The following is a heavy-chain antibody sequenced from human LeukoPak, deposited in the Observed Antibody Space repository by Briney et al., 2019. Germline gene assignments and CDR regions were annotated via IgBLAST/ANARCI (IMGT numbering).Heavy chain of an antibody. CDR1: GYTFTSYG. Sequence: ASVKVSCKASGYTFTSYGISWVRQAPGQGLEWMGWISAYNGNTNYAQKLQGRVTMTTDTSTSTAYMELSSLRSEDTAVYYCARGAGVPLVPASKGWFDPWGQGTLVTVSS. D-gene: IGHD2-2*01. CDR2: ISAYNGNT. V-gene: IGHV1-18*01. CDR3: ARGAGVPLVPASKGWFDP. J-gene: IGHJ5*02.